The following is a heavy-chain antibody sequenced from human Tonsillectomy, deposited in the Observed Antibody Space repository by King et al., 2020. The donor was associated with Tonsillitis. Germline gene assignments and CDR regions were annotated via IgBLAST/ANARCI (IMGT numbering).Heavy chain of an antibody. V-gene: IGHV3-9*01. J-gene: IGHJ6*02. D-gene: IGHD2-15*01. CDR1: GFSFDDYA. CDR2: ISWNSGSI. CDR3: VGGYCSGGSCYSPYDYAMAV. Sequence: VQLVESGGGLVQPGRSLRLSCAASGFSFDDYAMHWVRQAPGKGLEWVSGISWNSGSIGYADSVKGRFTISRDNAKKSLYLQMNSLRAEDTALYYCVGGYCSGGSCYSPYDYAMAVWGQGTTVTVSS.